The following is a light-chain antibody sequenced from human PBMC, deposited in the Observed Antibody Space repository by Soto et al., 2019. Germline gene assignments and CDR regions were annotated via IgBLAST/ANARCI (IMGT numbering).Light chain of an antibody. J-gene: IGLJ2*01. Sequence: QSALTQPASVSGSPGQSITISCTGTSSDVGGYNYVSWYQQHPGKAPKLMIYDVSNRPAGVSNRFSGSKSGNTASLTISGLQAEYEADYYCSSYTRSSTPYVGFGGGTKLTVL. CDR2: DVS. V-gene: IGLV2-14*01. CDR3: SSYTRSSTPYVG. CDR1: SSDVGGYNY.